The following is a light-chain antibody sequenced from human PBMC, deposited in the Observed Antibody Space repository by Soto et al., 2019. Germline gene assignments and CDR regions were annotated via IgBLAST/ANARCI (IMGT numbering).Light chain of an antibody. J-gene: IGKJ3*01. CDR1: QSVSSSY. V-gene: IGKV3-20*01. CDR2: GAS. Sequence: EIVLTQSPGTLSLSPGERATLSCRASQSVSSSYLAWYQQKPGQAPRLLIYGASSRATGIPDRFSGSGSGTDFTLNISRLGPEDFAVYYCQQYGSSPFTFGHGTKVDIK. CDR3: QQYGSSPFT.